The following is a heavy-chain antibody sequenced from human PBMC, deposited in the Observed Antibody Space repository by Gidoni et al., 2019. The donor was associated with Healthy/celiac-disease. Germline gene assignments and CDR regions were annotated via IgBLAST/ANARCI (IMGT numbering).Heavy chain of an antibody. V-gene: IGHV5-51*01. CDR1: GFSFTNYW. CDR3: ARRHWSGGRCDEWFDP. D-gene: IGHD2-15*01. CDR2: IYPGDSDT. Sequence: DVQLLQPGAEVTKPGESPTISCMDAGFSFTNYWIGWLRQMPGKGLEWMGIIYPGDSDTRYSPSFQGQVTISADKSISTAYLIWSSLKASDTAMYYCARRHWSGGRCDEWFDPWGQGTLVTVSS. J-gene: IGHJ5*02.